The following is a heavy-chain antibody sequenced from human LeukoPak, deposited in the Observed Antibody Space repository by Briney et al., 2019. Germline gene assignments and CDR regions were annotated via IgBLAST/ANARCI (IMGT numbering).Heavy chain of an antibody. V-gene: IGHV1-46*01. CDR3: ARDGKGYDSSGYYPDY. J-gene: IGHJ4*02. Sequence: ASVKVSCKASGYSFTSHYMHWVRQAPGQGLEWMGLINPSGSSTLYAQKFQGRVTMTRDMSTTTDYMELSSLRSEDTAVYYCARDGKGYDSSGYYPDYWGQGTLVTVSS. CDR1: GYSFTSHY. D-gene: IGHD3-22*01. CDR2: INPSGSST.